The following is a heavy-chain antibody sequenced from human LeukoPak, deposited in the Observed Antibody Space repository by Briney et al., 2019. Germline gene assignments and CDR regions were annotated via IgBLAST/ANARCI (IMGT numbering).Heavy chain of an antibody. Sequence: PGGSLRLSCAASGFTFSSYEMNWVRQAPGKGLEWVSAISGSGGSTYYADSVKGRFTISRDNSKNTLYLQMNSLRAEDTAVYYCAKDHGSLGKGVLRFLWGGNWFDPWGQGTLVTVSS. V-gene: IGHV3-23*01. J-gene: IGHJ5*02. D-gene: IGHD3-3*01. CDR1: GFTFSSYE. CDR3: AKDHGSLGKGVLRFLWGGNWFDP. CDR2: ISGSGGST.